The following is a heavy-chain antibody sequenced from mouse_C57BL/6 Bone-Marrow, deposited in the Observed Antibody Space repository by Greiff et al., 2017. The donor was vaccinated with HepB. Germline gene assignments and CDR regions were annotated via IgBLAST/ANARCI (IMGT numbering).Heavy chain of an antibody. Sequence: EVKLMESGPGLVKPSQSLSLTCSVTGYSITSGYYWNWIRQFPGNKLEWMGYISYDGSNNYNPSLKNRISITRDTSKNQFFLKLNSVTTEDTATYYCARDGGWLRVRAGFAYWGQGTLVTVSA. J-gene: IGHJ3*01. V-gene: IGHV3-6*01. D-gene: IGHD2-2*01. CDR2: ISYDGSN. CDR3: ARDGGWLRVRAGFAY. CDR1: GYSITSGYY.